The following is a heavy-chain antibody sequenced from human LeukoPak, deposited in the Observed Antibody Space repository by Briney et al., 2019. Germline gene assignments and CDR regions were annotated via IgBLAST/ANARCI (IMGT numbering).Heavy chain of an antibody. J-gene: IGHJ4*02. CDR3: ARSFLSRYCTNGVCWFDY. CDR2: INPNSGGT. Sequence: ASVKVSCKASGGTFSSYTISWVRQAPGQGLEWMGWINPNSGGTNYAQKFQGRVTMTRDTSISTAYMELSRLRSDDTAVYYCARSFLSRYCTNGVCWFDYWGQGTLVTVSS. D-gene: IGHD2-8*01. CDR1: GGTFSSYT. V-gene: IGHV1-2*02.